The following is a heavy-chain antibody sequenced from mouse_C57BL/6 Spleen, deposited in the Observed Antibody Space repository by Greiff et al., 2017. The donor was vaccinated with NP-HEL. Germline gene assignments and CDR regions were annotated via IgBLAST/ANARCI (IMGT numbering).Heavy chain of an antibody. CDR3: SITTVDWYYDV. Sequence: VQLQQSGPELVKPGASVKMSCKASGYIFTDYNMHWVKQSHGKSLEWIGYINPNNGGTSYNKKFKGKATLTVNKSSSTAYMELRSLTSEDSAVYYCSITTVDWYYDVWGTGTTVTVSS. J-gene: IGHJ1*03. CDR2: INPNNGGT. CDR1: GYIFTDYN. V-gene: IGHV1-22*01. D-gene: IGHD1-1*01.